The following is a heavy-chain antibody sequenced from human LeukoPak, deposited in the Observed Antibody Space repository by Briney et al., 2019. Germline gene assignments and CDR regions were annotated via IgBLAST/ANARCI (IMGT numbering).Heavy chain of an antibody. J-gene: IGHJ5*02. CDR3: AREPLTAELRPRRWFDP. CDR2: IIPILGIA. D-gene: IGHD3-10*01. V-gene: IGHV1-69*04. CDR1: GGTFSSYT. Sequence: ASVKVSCKASGGTFSSYTISWVRQAPGQGLEWMGRIIPILGIANYAQKFQGRVTITADKSTSTAYMELSSLRSEDTAVYYCAREPLTAELRPRRWFDPWGQGTLVTVPS.